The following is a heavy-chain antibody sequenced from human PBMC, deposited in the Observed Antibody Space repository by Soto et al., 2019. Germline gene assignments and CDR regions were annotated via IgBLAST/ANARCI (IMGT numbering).Heavy chain of an antibody. CDR3: AKDGVVGTARPHYYYGMDV. V-gene: IGHV3-30*18. J-gene: IGHJ6*02. Sequence: QVQLVESGGGVVQPGRSLRLSCAASGFTFSSYGMHWVRQAPGKGLEWVAVISYDGSNKYYADSVKGRFTISRDNSKNTLYLQMNSLRAEDTAVYYCAKDGVVGTARPHYYYGMDVWGQGTTVTVSS. D-gene: IGHD1-26*01. CDR2: ISYDGSNK. CDR1: GFTFSSYG.